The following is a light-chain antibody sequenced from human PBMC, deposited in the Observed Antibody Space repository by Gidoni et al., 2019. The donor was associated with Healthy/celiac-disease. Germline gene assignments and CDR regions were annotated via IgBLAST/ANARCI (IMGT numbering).Light chain of an antibody. CDR3: QQRSNWPRS. V-gene: IGKV3-11*01. CDR2: DAS. Sequence: EIVLTQSPATLSLSPGERATLSCRASQSVSSYLAWYQQKPCQAPRLLIYDASNRATGIPARFSGSGSGTDFTLTISSLEPEDFAVYYCQQRSNWPRSFGQGTKLEIK. J-gene: IGKJ2*03. CDR1: QSVSSY.